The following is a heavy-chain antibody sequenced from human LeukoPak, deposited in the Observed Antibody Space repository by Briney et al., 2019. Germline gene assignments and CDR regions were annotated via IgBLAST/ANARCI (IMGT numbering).Heavy chain of an antibody. CDR2: IYSGGNT. D-gene: IGHD5-24*01. CDR1: GFTVSNNY. V-gene: IGHV3-66*01. Sequence: GGSLRLSCAASGFTVSNNYMNWVRQAPGKGLEWVSVIYSGGNTYYADSVKGRFTISRDNSKNTLYLQMNSLRVEDTAVYYCASRNGTEVYNSFDSWGQGTLVTVS. CDR3: ASRNGTEVYNSFDS. J-gene: IGHJ4*02.